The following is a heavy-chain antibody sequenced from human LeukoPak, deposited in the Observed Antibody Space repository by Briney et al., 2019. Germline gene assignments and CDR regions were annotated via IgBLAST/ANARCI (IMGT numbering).Heavy chain of an antibody. CDR1: GLTFSGYS. CDR3: AKGRRVVVAATVFDY. D-gene: IGHD2-15*01. V-gene: IGHV3-30*04. J-gene: IGHJ4*02. CDR2: ISYDGRND. Sequence: GGSLRLSCAASGLTFSGYSMHWVRQAPGKGPEWVAYISYDGRNDYHADSVKGRFTISRDNSKNTLYLQMNSLRAEDTAVYYCAKGRRVVVAATVFDYWGQGTLVTVSS.